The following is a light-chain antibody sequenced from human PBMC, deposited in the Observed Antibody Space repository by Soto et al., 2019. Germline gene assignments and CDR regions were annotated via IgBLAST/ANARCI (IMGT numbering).Light chain of an antibody. CDR3: QHFNNWPLT. CDR2: GAS. J-gene: IGKJ4*01. CDR1: QSVSSN. Sequence: EIVMTQSPATLSVSPGERATLSCRASQSVSSNLPWYQHKPGQAPRLLIYGASTRATGIPARFSGSGSGTEFTLTINSLQSEDFAVYYCQHFNNWPLTFGGGTKVEIK. V-gene: IGKV3-15*01.